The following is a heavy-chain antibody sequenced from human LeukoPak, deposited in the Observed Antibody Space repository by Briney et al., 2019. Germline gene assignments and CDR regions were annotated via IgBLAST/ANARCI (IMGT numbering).Heavy chain of an antibody. CDR3: ARGDSGPPTFDV. D-gene: IGHD3-10*01. J-gene: IGHJ4*02. V-gene: IGHV3-66*01. CDR2: ITPAGHR. CDR1: GFAGDSRF. Sequence: GGSLRLSCAASGFAGDSRFMNWVGQVPGLGRQGVSFITPAGHRDYTDSVKGGFTITEDNSKNAVSLQMNSRGVEDSAMYSCARGDSGPPTFDVWAQGPLLPVS.